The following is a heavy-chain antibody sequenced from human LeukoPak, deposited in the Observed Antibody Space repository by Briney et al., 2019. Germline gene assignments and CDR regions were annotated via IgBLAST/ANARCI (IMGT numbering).Heavy chain of an antibody. Sequence: PGGSLRLSCAASGFTFTSSGMHWVRQAPGKGLEWVAFIRYDGSNQYYADSVKGRFSISRDNSKNTLYLQMNSLRAEDTAVYYCAKGRGWEASYYYYYMDVWGKGTTVTISS. D-gene: IGHD1-26*01. V-gene: IGHV3-30*02. CDR2: IRYDGSNQ. CDR3: AKGRGWEASYYYYYMDV. J-gene: IGHJ6*03. CDR1: GFTFTSSG.